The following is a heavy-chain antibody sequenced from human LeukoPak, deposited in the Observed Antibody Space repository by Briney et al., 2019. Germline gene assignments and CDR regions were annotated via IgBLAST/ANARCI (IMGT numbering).Heavy chain of an antibody. CDR1: GYTFSTST. CDR3: ARGLAPYSYEYSGHDPYYYYNTDV. J-gene: IGHJ6*03. D-gene: IGHD3-22*01. V-gene: IGHV1-8*01. CDR2: INPKSGKT. Sequence: GASVKVSCKASGYTFSTSTITWVRQAAGQGLEWMGWINPKSGKTSYAQKFQDRVSMTANTSTSTAYMELSSLRSDDTAVYYCARGLAPYSYEYSGHDPYYYYNTDVWGKGTTVIISS.